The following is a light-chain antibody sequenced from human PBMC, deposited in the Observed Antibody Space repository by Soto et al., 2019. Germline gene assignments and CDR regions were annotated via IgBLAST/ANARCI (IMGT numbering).Light chain of an antibody. CDR1: QSVRKN. J-gene: IGKJ5*01. CDR3: LQYDRYPLT. V-gene: IGKV3-15*01. Sequence: TVMTQSPVGLSMSPGKRATLSCRARQSVRKNLAWYQQKPGQAPRLLIYGASTRATGIPARFSGDGSGTEFTLTIDSLQSEDFVVYYCLQYDRYPLTFGQGTRLEIK. CDR2: GAS.